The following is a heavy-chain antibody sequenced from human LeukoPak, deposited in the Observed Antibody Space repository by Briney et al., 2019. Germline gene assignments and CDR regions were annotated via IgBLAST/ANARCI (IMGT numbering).Heavy chain of an antibody. CDR3: ARSPNWFGESGYFDY. V-gene: IGHV4-39*01. CDR1: GGSISSYY. D-gene: IGHD3-10*01. CDR2: IYYSGST. Sequence: PSETLSLTCTVSGGSISSYYWGWIRQPPGKGLEWIGSIYYSGSTYYNPSLKSRVTISVDTSKNQFSLKLSSVTAADTAVYYCARSPNWFGESGYFDYWGQGTLVTVSS. J-gene: IGHJ4*02.